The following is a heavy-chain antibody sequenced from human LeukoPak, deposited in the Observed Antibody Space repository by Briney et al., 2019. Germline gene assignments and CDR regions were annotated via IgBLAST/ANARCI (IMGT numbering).Heavy chain of an antibody. Sequence: GGSLSLSCAASGFTFSSYNMNWVRQAPGKGLEWVSSITSDSRYMYYADSVKGRFTISRDNAKNPLYLQMNSLRAEDTAVYYCARGARAAAGTGDYWGQGTLVTVSS. V-gene: IGHV3-21*01. CDR1: GFTFSSYN. CDR2: ITSDSRYM. D-gene: IGHD6-13*01. CDR3: ARGARAAAGTGDY. J-gene: IGHJ4*02.